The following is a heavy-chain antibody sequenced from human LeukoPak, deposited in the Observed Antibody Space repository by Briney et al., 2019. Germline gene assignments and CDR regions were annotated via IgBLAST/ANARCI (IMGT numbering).Heavy chain of an antibody. D-gene: IGHD6-13*01. J-gene: IGHJ4*02. CDR2: IDQDGSVR. CDR3: ARDPGSSSFDY. CDR1: GFTFSSFW. V-gene: IGHV3-7*01. Sequence: GGSLRLSCVASGFTFSSFWMSWVRQAPGKGLEFVANIDQDGSVRNYVDSVKGRFIISRDNAKNSLYLEMDSLRAEDTAVYFCARDPGSSSFDYWGLGTPVTVSS.